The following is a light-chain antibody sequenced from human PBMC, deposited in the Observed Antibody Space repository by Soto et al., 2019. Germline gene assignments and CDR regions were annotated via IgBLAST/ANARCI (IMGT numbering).Light chain of an antibody. J-gene: IGLJ1*01. V-gene: IGLV2-23*02. CDR3: CSYAGSSTFXV. Sequence: QSVLTQPASVSGSPGQSITISCTGTSSDVGSYNLVSWYQQHPGKAPKLMIYEVSKRPSGVSNRFSGSKSGNTASLTISGLQAEDEADYYCCSYAGSSTFXVFXTGTKVPVL. CDR1: SSDVGSYNL. CDR2: EVS.